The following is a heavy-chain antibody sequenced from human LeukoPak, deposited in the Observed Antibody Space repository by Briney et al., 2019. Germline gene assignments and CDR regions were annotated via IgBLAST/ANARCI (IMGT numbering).Heavy chain of an antibody. J-gene: IGHJ4*02. D-gene: IGHD4-17*01. CDR3: ARGSGYGDSPGLD. CDR2: INPNSGGT. Sequence: ASVKVSCKASGYTFTGYYMHWVRQAPGQGLEWMGRINPNSGGTNYAQKFQGRVTMTRDTSITTAYMEVVRLTSDDTAVYYCARGSGYGDSPGLDWGQGTLVTVSS. V-gene: IGHV1-2*06. CDR1: GYTFTGYY.